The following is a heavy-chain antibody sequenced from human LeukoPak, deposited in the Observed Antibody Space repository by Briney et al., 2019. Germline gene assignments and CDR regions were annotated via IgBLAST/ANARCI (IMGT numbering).Heavy chain of an antibody. J-gene: IGHJ4*02. CDR1: GFTFSSYW. CDR3: ARNRDWAFDY. Sequence: GGSLRLSCAASGFTFSSYWMSWVRQAPGKGLEWVANINLDGSETYCVDSVKGRFTFSRDNAKNSLYLQMNSPRVEDTAVYYCARNRDWAFDYGGQGSLVTVSS. V-gene: IGHV3-7*02. D-gene: IGHD2-21*02. CDR2: INLDGSET.